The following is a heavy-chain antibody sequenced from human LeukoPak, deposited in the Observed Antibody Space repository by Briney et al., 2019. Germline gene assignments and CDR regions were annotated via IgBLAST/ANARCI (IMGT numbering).Heavy chain of an antibody. V-gene: IGHV1-69*13. CDR3: AVLCRGGDCYGFDY. Sequence: SVKVSCKASGGTFSSYAISWVQQAPGQGLEWMGGIIPIFGTADYAQKFQGRVTITADESTSTAYMELSSLRSEDTAVYYCAVLCRGGDCYGFDYWGQGTLVTVSS. CDR1: GGTFSSYA. CDR2: IIPIFGTA. D-gene: IGHD2-21*01. J-gene: IGHJ4*02.